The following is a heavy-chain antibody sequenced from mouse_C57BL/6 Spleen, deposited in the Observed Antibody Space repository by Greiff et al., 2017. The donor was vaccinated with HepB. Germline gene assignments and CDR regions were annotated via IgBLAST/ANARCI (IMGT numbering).Heavy chain of an antibody. CDR2: IDPENGDT. J-gene: IGHJ2*01. CDR3: TTVVQDY. Sequence: VQLQQSGAELVRPGASVKLSCTASGFNIKDDYMHWVKQRPEQGLEWIGWIDPENGDTEYASKFQGKATITADTSSNTAYLQLSSLTSEDTAVYYCTTVVQDYWGQGTTLTVSS. D-gene: IGHD1-3*01. CDR1: GFNIKDDY. V-gene: IGHV14-4*01.